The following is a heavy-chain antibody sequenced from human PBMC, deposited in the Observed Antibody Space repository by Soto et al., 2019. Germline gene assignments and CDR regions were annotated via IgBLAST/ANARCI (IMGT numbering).Heavy chain of an antibody. CDR3: AKAFYSCSPGTCYVGNLDH. J-gene: IGHJ4*02. CDR2: ISGSGGST. Sequence: PGGSLRLSCAASGFTFSSYAMSWVRQAPGKGLEWISGISGSGGSTYYADSVKGRFTISRDNSKNKLFLQMSSLRADDTAVYYCAKAFYSCSPGTCYVGNLDHWGQGTLVTVSS. D-gene: IGHD2-15*01. CDR1: GFTFSSYA. V-gene: IGHV3-23*01.